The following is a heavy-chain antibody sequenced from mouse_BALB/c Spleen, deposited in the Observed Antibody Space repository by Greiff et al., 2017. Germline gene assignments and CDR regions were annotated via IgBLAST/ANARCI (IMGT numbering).Heavy chain of an antibody. J-gene: IGHJ2*01. D-gene: IGHD1-2*01. CDR1: GFTFSSYY. Sequence: EVKLVESGGGLVKLGGSLKLSCAASGFTFSSYYMSWVRQTPEKRLELVAAINSNGGSTYYPDTVKGRFTISRDNAKNTLYLQMSSLKSEDTALYYCARHGYYGYDFDYWGQGTTLTVSS. CDR3: ARHGYYGYDFDY. CDR2: INSNGGST. V-gene: IGHV5-6-2*01.